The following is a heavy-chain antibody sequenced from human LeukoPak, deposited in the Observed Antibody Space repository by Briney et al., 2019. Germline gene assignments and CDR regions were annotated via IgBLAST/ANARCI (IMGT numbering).Heavy chain of an antibody. CDR3: ARDRSAKAPDRWGWYNP. D-gene: IGHD3-22*01. Sequence: PGGSLRLSCAASGFTFTDYYMIWIRQAPGKGLEWLSYISGNGESVKYADSVKGRFTISRDNVKNSLFLQMKSLGVEDTAVYYCARDRSAKAPDRWGWYNPWGQGTRVTVSS. CDR1: GFTFTDYY. V-gene: IGHV3-11*01. J-gene: IGHJ5*02. CDR2: ISGNGESV.